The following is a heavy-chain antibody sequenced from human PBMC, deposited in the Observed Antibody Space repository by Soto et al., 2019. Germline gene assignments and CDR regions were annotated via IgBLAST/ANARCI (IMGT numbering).Heavy chain of an antibody. CDR2: ISYDGSNK. V-gene: IGHV3-30-3*01. J-gene: IGHJ6*02. D-gene: IGHD2-15*01. CDR1: GFTFSSYA. Sequence: PGGSLRLSCAASGFTFSSYAMHWVRQAPGKGLEWVAVISYDGSNKYYADSVKGRFTISRDNSKNTLYLQMNSLRAEDTAVYYCAREYCSGGSCYEGYYYGMDVWGQGTTVTVSS. CDR3: AREYCSGGSCYEGYYYGMDV.